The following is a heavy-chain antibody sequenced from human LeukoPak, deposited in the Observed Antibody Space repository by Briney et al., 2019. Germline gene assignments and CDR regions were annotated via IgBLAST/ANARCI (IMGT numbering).Heavy chain of an antibody. CDR2: INPNSGGT. D-gene: IGHD2-2*01. V-gene: IGHV1-2*02. J-gene: IGHJ4*02. CDR3: ARGVVPAAMGGDY. CDR1: GYTFTGFY. Sequence: GASVKVSCKASGYTFTGFYIHWVRQAPGQGLEWMGWINPNSGGTKYAQRFQGRVTITRDTSISTAYMELNSLRSDDTAVYHCARGVVPAAMGGDYWGQGTLVTVSS.